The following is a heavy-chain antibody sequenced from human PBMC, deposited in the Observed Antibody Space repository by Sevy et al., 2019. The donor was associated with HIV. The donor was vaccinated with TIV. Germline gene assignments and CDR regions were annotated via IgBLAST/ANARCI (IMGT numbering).Heavy chain of an antibody. D-gene: IGHD6-13*01. Sequence: ETLSLTCTVSGDSLSSGSYYWSWIRQPPGKGLEWIGYISYIGSTNYNPSLKSRVTISVDTSKNQLSLRLTSVTAADTAVYYCVRDRIAAAGGYFDNWGQGTLVTVSS. CDR3: VRDRIAAAGGYFDN. V-gene: IGHV4-61*01. J-gene: IGHJ4*02. CDR1: GDSLSSGSYY. CDR2: ISYIGST.